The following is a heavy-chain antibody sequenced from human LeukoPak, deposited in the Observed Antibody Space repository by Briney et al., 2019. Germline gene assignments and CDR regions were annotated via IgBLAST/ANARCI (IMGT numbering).Heavy chain of an antibody. J-gene: IGHJ4*02. D-gene: IGHD2-15*01. V-gene: IGHV3-30*18. CDR3: AKAGVDVVAAGDY. Sequence: GALRLSCAASGFTFSSYGMHWVRQAPAKGLEWVAVISYDGSNKYYADSVKGRFTISRDNSKNTLYLQMNSLRAEDTAGYYCAKAGVDVVAAGDYWGQGTLVTVSS. CDR2: ISYDGSNK. CDR1: GFTFSSYG.